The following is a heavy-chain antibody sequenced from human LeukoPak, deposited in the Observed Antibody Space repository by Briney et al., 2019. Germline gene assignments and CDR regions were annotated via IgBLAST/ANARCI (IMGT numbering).Heavy chain of an antibody. CDR3: AKGKLVATTDFDY. D-gene: IGHD5-12*01. J-gene: IGHJ4*02. CDR1: GFTFDDYA. CDR2: ISWNSGSI. V-gene: IGHV3-9*01. Sequence: PGGSLRLSCAASGFTFDDYAMHWVRQAPGKGLELVSGISWNSGSIGYADSVKGRFTISRDNAKNSLYLQMNSLRAEDTALYYCAKGKLVATTDFDYWGQGTLVTVSP.